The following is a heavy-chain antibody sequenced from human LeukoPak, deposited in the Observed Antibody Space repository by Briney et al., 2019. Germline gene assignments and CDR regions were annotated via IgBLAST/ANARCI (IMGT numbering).Heavy chain of an antibody. J-gene: IGHJ6*03. CDR2: INHSGST. V-gene: IGHV4-34*01. CDR3: ARASVYYYYYYYMDV. Sequence: SETLSLTCAVYGGSFSGYYWSWIRQPPGKGLEWIGEINHSGSTNYNPSLKSRVTISVDTSKNQFSLKLSSVTAADTAVYYCARASVYYYYYYYMDVWGKGTTVTVSS. CDR1: GGSFSGYY.